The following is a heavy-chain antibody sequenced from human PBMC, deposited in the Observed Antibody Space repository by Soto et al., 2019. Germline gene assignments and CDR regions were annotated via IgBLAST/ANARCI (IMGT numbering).Heavy chain of an antibody. CDR3: ARDLPGYCTTTDCYSYFDY. V-gene: IGHV3-7*03. Sequence: GGSLRLSCAVSGFTFNSYSMSWVRKAPGEGLEWVANIQQDGSEKYYVDSVKGRFTISSDNAKNSLYLQMNSLGAEDTAVYYCARDLPGYCTTTDCYSYFDYWGQGTLVTVSS. J-gene: IGHJ4*02. D-gene: IGHD2-2*02. CDR2: IQQDGSEK. CDR1: GFTFNSYS.